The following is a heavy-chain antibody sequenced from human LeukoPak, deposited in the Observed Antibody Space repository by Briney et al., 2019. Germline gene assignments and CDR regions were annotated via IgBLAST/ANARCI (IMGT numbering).Heavy chain of an antibody. CDR1: GFTFSSYA. Sequence: TGGSLRLSCAASGFTFSSYAMSWVRQAPGKGLEWVSAISGSGGSTYYADSVKGRFTISRDNSKNTLYLQMNSLRAEDTAVYYCAANVDTADYYYYGMDVWGQGTTVTVSS. J-gene: IGHJ6*02. CDR3: AANVDTADYYYYGMDV. V-gene: IGHV3-23*01. CDR2: ISGSGGST. D-gene: IGHD5-18*01.